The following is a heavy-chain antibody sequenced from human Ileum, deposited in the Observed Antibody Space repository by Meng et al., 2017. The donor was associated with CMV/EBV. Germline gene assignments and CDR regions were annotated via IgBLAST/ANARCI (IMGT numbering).Heavy chain of an antibody. Sequence: GGSLRLSCAASGFTFSTYGMHWVRQAPGKGLEWVAFIHYDGSNKYYTDSVKGRFTISRDNSKNTLYLQMNSLRPEDTAVYYCAGGGYSSNWPFDYWGQGTQVTVSS. CDR2: IHYDGSNK. CDR3: AGGGYSSNWPFDY. D-gene: IGHD6-13*01. J-gene: IGHJ4*02. V-gene: IGHV3-30*02. CDR1: GFTFSTYG.